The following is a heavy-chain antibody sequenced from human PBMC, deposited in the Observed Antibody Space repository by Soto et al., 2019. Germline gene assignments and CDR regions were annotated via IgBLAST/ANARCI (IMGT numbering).Heavy chain of an antibody. CDR1: GGTFSSYA. CDR3: ATPYPPNHIVVVVAARYYYYYGMDV. D-gene: IGHD2-15*01. J-gene: IGHJ6*02. CDR2: IIPIFGTA. Sequence: QVQLVQSGAEVKKPGSSVKVSCKASGGTFSSYAISWVRQAPGQGLEWMGGIIPIFGTANYAQKFQGRVTITADKSTSTAYMELSSLRSEDTAVYYCATPYPPNHIVVVVAARYYYYYGMDVWGQGTTVTVSS. V-gene: IGHV1-69*06.